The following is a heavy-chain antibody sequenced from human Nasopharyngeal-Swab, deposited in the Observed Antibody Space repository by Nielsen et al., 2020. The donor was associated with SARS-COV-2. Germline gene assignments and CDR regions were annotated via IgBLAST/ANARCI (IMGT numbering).Heavy chain of an antibody. J-gene: IGHJ4*02. Sequence: GESLKISCAASGFTFSNYWMHWVRQAPGKGLEWVARVNSDGSRPSYVDSVKGRVTLSRDNAKNTLFLQMHSLRAEDTAMYYCARASIAAAGTQDYWGQRTLVTVSS. V-gene: IGHV3-74*01. CDR3: ARASIAAAGTQDY. CDR2: VNSDGSRP. CDR1: GFTFSNYW. D-gene: IGHD6-13*01.